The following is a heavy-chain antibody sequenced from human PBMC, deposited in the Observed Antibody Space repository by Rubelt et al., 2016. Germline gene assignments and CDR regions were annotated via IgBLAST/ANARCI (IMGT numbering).Heavy chain of an antibody. V-gene: IGHV4-34*01. CDR3: GRVFSSSRKTKYYFDY. Sequence: QVQLQQWGAGLLKPSETLSLTCAVYGGSFSGYYWSWIRQPPGKGLEWIGEINHSGSTNYNPSLKSRVTISVDTSKNQFSLKLSSGTAAETAVYYCGRVFSSSRKTKYYFDYWGQGTLVTVSS. D-gene: IGHD6-13*01. CDR1: GGSFSGYY. J-gene: IGHJ4*02. CDR2: INHSGST.